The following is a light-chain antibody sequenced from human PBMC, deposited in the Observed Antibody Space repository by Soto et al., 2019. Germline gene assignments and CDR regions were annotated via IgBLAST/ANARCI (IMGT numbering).Light chain of an antibody. CDR3: LYYNNRPLT. CDR1: QSVTNN. CDR2: AAS. V-gene: IGKV3-15*01. Sequence: IVMTQSPATLSVSPGETATLSCRASQSVTNNLAWYQQKPGQAPRLLIYAASTRFTAIPARFSGSRSGTEFTLTISRLQSEDFAVYYCLYYNNRPLTFGGGTKVDIK. J-gene: IGKJ4*01.